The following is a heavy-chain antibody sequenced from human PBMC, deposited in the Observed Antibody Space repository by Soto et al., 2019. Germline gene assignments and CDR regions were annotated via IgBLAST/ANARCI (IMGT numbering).Heavy chain of an antibody. CDR1: GDSVSSYRAA. CDR3: ARERSYCSSTSCYSKAGWFDP. CDR2: TYYRSKWYN. D-gene: IGHD2-2*01. J-gene: IGHJ5*02. V-gene: IGHV6-1*01. Sequence: QALSRTCVISGDSVSSYRAAWNWIRQTPSRGLEWLGRTYYRSKWYNDYAVSVKSRITINPDTSKNQFSLQLNSVTPEDTAVYYCARERSYCSSTSCYSKAGWFDPWGQGTLVTVSS.